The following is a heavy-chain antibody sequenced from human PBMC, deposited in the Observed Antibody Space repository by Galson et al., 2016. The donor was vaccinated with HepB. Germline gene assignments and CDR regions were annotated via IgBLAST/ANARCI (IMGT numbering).Heavy chain of an antibody. D-gene: IGHD3-3*01. J-gene: IGHJ6*02. Sequence: SLRLSCAASGFTSISPVMSLVRQAPGKGLEWVSAMSGSADRTSYAVSVEGRFTISRDYSRNPLYLEMHSLRAEDTALYYCAKNVFWSGYPPSFYYGMDVWGQGTPVTVSS. CDR3: AKNVFWSGYPPSFYYGMDV. CDR2: MSGSADRT. CDR1: GFTSISPV. V-gene: IGHV3-23*01.